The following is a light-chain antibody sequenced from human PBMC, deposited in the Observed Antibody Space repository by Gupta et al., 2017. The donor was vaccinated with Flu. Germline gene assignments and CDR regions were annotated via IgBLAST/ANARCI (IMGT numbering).Light chain of an antibody. Sequence: NFMLTQPPSVSESPWKTITISCTRTSGSIASNYVQWYQQRPGSAPTTVIYEDDQRPSGVPDRFSGSIYGASNSVSLTSSGLKNEDEAEYCCQSYDSETVVFGGGTRLTVL. V-gene: IGLV6-57*03. J-gene: IGLJ2*01. CDR3: QSYDSETVV. CDR2: EDD. CDR1: SGSIASNY.